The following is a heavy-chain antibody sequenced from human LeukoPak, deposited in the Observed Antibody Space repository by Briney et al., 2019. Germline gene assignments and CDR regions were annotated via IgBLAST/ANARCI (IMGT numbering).Heavy chain of an antibody. Sequence: SETLSLTCTVSGGSVSAFYWSWIRQPPGKGLQWIGYVSYTGSTNNTGSTNYNPSLKSRVNRSVDTSNNQFSLKLSSLTAADTAVYFCARNRVATIYGKFDYWGQGALVTVSS. CDR2: VSYTGSTNNTGST. CDR3: ARNRVATIYGKFDY. V-gene: IGHV4-59*02. D-gene: IGHD5-12*01. J-gene: IGHJ4*02. CDR1: GGSVSAFY.